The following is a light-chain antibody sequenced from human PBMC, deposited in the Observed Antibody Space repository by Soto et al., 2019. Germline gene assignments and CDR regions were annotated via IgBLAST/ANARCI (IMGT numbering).Light chain of an antibody. Sequence: DIVMTQTPLSLSVTPGQPASISCKSSQSLLHSDGKTYLYWYLQKPGQAPQLLIYEVSNRFSGVADWFSGSGSEKDFTLIIGGAKAEEVGVYDFMQSIKLPRLTFGPGSKVDIE. CDR2: EVS. J-gene: IGKJ3*01. V-gene: IGKV2D-29*01. CDR1: QSLLHSDGKTY. CDR3: MQSIKLPRLT.